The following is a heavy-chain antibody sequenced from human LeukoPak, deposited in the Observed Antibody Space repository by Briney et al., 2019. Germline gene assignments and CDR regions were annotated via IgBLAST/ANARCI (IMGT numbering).Heavy chain of an antibody. Sequence: HPGGSLRLSCAASGFTFSTCNMNWVRQAPGKGLEWLSFITDTGGVQYADSVKGRFTISRDNAKKSLYLQMNSLRDEDTAVYYCARADSSGTPLHWGQGTLVTVSS. V-gene: IGHV3-48*02. CDR1: GFTFSTCN. CDR3: ARADSSGTPLH. CDR2: ITDTGGV. D-gene: IGHD3-22*01. J-gene: IGHJ4*02.